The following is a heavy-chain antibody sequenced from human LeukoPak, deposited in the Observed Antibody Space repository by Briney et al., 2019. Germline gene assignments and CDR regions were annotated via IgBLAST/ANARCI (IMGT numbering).Heavy chain of an antibody. D-gene: IGHD3-22*01. CDR1: GGSISSGSYY. V-gene: IGHV4-61*02. CDR2: IYTSGST. Sequence: SETLSLTCTVSGGSISSGSYYWSWIRQPAGKGLEWIGRIYTSGSTNYNPSLKSRVTISVDTSKNQFSLKLSSVTAADTAVYYCARRNYYDSSEDYWGQGTLVTVSS. CDR3: ARRNYYDSSEDY. J-gene: IGHJ4*02.